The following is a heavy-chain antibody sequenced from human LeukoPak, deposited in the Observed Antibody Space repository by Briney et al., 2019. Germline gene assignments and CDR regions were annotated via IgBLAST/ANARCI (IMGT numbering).Heavy chain of an antibody. Sequence: GGSLRLSCAASGFTFSSYSMNWVRQAPGMGLEWVSYISIGSSTIYYADSVKGRFTISRDDAKNSLYLQMNSLRDEDTAVYYCARGPGGSGSYYDYWGQGALVTLSS. CDR1: GFTFSSYS. CDR2: ISIGSSTI. CDR3: ARGPGGSGSYYDY. V-gene: IGHV3-48*02. J-gene: IGHJ4*02. D-gene: IGHD3-10*01.